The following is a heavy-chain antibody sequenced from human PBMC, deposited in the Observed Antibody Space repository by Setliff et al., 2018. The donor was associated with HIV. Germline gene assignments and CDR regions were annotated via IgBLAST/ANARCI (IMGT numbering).Heavy chain of an antibody. V-gene: IGHV4-61*02. J-gene: IGHJ6*02. CDR2: IYSSGNT. D-gene: IGHD6-19*01. CDR3: AREEKLSAVAGTMYYYYAMDV. Sequence: SETLSLTSTVSGGSIRSDSYYWTWIRQPAGGGLEWIGRIYSSGNTNYNPSLESRVTISVDTSKNQFSLKLSSVTAADTAVYYCAREEKLSAVAGTMYYYYAMDVWGQGTTVTVSS. CDR1: GGSIRSDSYY.